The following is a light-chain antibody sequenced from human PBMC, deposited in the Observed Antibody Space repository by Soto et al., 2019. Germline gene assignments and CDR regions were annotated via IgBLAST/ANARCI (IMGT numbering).Light chain of an antibody. J-gene: IGLJ3*02. CDR2: LYSDGSH. Sequence: QSVLTHSPSASASLGASVTLTCTLSSGHGSYAIAWHQQRPEKGPRHLMQLYSDGSHSKGVGIPDRFSGSSSGAERYLTISSLQSEDEADYYCQTWGTGIQVFGGGTKGTVL. CDR3: QTWGTGIQV. V-gene: IGLV4-69*01. CDR1: SGHGSYA.